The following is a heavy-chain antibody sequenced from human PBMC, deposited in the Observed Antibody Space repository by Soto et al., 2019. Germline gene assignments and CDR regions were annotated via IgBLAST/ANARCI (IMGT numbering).Heavy chain of an antibody. Sequence: PGESLKISCAASGFTFSNAWMNWVRQAPGKGLEWVGRIKSKTDGGTTDYAAPVKGRFTISRDDSKNTLYLQMNSLKTEDTAVYYCTTDLSPATYYYDKSRSGFDYWGQGTLVTVSS. CDR2: IKSKTDGGTT. CDR3: TTDLSPATYYYDKSRSGFDY. D-gene: IGHD3-22*01. CDR1: GFTFSNAW. J-gene: IGHJ4*02. V-gene: IGHV3-15*07.